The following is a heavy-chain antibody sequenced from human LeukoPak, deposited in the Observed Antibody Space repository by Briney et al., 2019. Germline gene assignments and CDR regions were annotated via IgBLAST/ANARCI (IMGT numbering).Heavy chain of an antibody. CDR2: ISSSSSYI. J-gene: IGHJ3*02. Sequence: GGSLRLSCAASGFTFSSYSMNWVRQAPGKGLEWVSSISSSSSYIYYADSVKGRFTISRDNANNSLYLQMNSLRAEDTAVYYCARVVPAAYDAFDIWGQGTMVTVSS. CDR1: GFTFSSYS. CDR3: ARVVPAAYDAFDI. D-gene: IGHD2-2*01. V-gene: IGHV3-21*01.